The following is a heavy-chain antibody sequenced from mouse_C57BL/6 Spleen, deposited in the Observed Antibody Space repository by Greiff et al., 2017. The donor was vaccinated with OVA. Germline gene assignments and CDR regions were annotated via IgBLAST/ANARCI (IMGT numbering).Heavy chain of an antibody. Sequence: VQLQQPGAELVKPGASVKLSCKASGYTFTSYWMHWVKQRPGQGLEWIGMIHPNSGSTNYNEKFKSKATLTVDKSSSTAYMQLSSLTSEDAAVYYCSRITTGGRGNVDYWGQGTTLTVSS. CDR1: GYTFTSYW. V-gene: IGHV1-64*01. J-gene: IGHJ2*01. CDR2: IHPNSGST. CDR3: SRITTGGRGNVDY. D-gene: IGHD2-4*01.